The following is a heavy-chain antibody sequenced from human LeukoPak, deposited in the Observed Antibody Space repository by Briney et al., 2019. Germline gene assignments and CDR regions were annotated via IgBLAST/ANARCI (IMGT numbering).Heavy chain of an antibody. CDR1: GFTVSSNY. Sequence: GGSLRLSCAASGFTVSSNYMSWVRQAPGKGLVWVSRIDADGRSATYADSVKGRFTISRDNAKNTLYLQMNSLRAEDTAVYYCATEGVYDPFAYWGQGTLVTVSS. CDR2: IDADGRSA. D-gene: IGHD5/OR15-5a*01. CDR3: ATEGVYDPFAY. J-gene: IGHJ4*02. V-gene: IGHV3-74*01.